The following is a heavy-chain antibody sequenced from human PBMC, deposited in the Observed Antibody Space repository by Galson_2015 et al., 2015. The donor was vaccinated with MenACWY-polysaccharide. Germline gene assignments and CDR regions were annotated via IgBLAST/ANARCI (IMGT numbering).Heavy chain of an antibody. D-gene: IGHD6-19*01. CDR2: IDSSGDFT. V-gene: IGHV3-23*01. J-gene: IGHJ3*02. Sequence: SLRLSCAASGFAFGSYTLVWVRQAPGKGLEWVSIIDSSGDFTYYADSVKGRFTISRDNSKNTLYLQMNSLRAEETALYYCAKEGYTSAWTKSFDIWGRGTMVTVS. CDR3: AKEGYTSAWTKSFDI. CDR1: GFAFGSYT.